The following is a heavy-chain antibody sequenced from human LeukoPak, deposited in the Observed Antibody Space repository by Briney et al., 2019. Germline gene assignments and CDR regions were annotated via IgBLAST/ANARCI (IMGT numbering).Heavy chain of an antibody. CDR3: ASSRLWFGELSLFYY. Sequence: GGSLRLSCAASGFTFSSHGMSWVRQAPGKGLEWVAVISYDGSNKYYADSVKGRFTISRDNSKNTLYLQMNSLRAEDTAVYYCASSRLWFGELSLFYYWGQGTLVTVSS. CDR2: ISYDGSNK. D-gene: IGHD3-10*01. J-gene: IGHJ4*02. CDR1: GFTFSSHG. V-gene: IGHV3-30*03.